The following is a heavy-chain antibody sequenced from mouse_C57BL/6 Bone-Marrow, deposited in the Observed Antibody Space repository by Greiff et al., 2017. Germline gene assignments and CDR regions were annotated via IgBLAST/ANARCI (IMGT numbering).Heavy chain of an antibody. CDR3: ARSFGWYYYGSSYYAMDY. J-gene: IGHJ4*01. CDR2: IYPSDSET. V-gene: IGHV1-61*01. Sequence: QVQLKQPGAELVRPGSSVKLSCKASGYTFTSYWMDWVKQRPGQGLEWIGNIYPSDSETHYNQKFKDKATLTVDKSSSTAYMQLSSLTSEDSAVYYCARSFGWYYYGSSYYAMDYWGQGTSVTVSS. D-gene: IGHD1-1*01. CDR1: GYTFTSYW.